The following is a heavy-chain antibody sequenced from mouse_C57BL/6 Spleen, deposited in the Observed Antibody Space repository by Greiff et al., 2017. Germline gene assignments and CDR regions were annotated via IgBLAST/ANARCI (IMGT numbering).Heavy chain of an antibody. CDR3: ARGILTSWGFAY. CDR1: GYAFTNYL. Sequence: QVQLKQSGAELVRPGTSVKVSCKASGYAFTNYLIEWVKQRPGQGLEWIGVINPGSGGTNYNEKFKGKATLTADKSSSTAYMQLSSLTSEDSAVYFCARGILTSWGFAYWGQGTLVTVSA. CDR2: INPGSGGT. J-gene: IGHJ3*01. D-gene: IGHD2-13*01. V-gene: IGHV1-54*01.